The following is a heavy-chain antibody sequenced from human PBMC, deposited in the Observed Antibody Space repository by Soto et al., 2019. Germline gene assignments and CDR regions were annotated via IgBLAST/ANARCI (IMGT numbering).Heavy chain of an antibody. J-gene: IGHJ3*02. V-gene: IGHV3-23*01. Sequence: GGSLRLSCAASGFIFSTYAMNWVRQAPGKGLEWISAISSTSDSAHYAESVRGRFTISRDNSINALYLHMRSLRPEDTAVYYCAHPRGYGVFDAVDIWGQGTMVTVSS. CDR2: ISSTSDSA. CDR1: GFIFSTYA. CDR3: AHPRGYGVFDAVDI. D-gene: IGHD4-17*01.